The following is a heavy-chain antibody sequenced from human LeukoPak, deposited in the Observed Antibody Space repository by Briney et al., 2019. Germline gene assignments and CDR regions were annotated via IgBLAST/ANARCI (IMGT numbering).Heavy chain of an antibody. D-gene: IGHD3-22*01. V-gene: IGHV3-74*01. Sequence: GGSLRLSCVASGFTFSSYWMHWVRQAPGKGLVWVSRINSDGSSTSYADSVKGRFTVSRDNAKNTLYLQMNSLRAEDTAVYYCARVRWYFSSGDFDYWGQGTLVTVSS. J-gene: IGHJ4*02. CDR1: GFTFSSYW. CDR2: INSDGSST. CDR3: ARVRWYFSSGDFDY.